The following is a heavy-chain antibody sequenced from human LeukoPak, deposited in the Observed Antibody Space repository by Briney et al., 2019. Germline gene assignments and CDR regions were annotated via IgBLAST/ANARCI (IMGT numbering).Heavy chain of an antibody. CDR1: GFTFNTYA. CDR2: IIPSGDST. CDR3: ARVESGLKT. J-gene: IGHJ4*02. Sequence: GGSLRLSCAASGFTFNTYAMSWVRQAPGRGLEWVSAIIPSGDSTYYADSVKGRFTISRDNSKSTLFLQMNSLRAEDTAVYYCARVESGLKTWGQGTLVTVSS. V-gene: IGHV3-23*01. D-gene: IGHD1-1*01.